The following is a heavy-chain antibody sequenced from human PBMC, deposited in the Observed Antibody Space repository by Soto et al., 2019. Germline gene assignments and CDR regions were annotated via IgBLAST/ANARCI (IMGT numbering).Heavy chain of an antibody. CDR2: IYYSGST. D-gene: IGHD3-3*01. Sequence: SETLSLTCTVSGGSISSGGYYWSWIRQHPGKGLEWIGYIYYSGSTYYNPSLKSRVTISVDTSKNQFSLKLSSVTAADTAVYYCARGRRGTICGVARGYFDYWGQGTLVTVS. J-gene: IGHJ4*02. CDR1: GGSISSGGYY. CDR3: ARGRRGTICGVARGYFDY. V-gene: IGHV4-31*03.